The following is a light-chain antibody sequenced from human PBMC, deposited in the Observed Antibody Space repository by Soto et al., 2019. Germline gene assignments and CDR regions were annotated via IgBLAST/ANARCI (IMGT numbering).Light chain of an antibody. CDR3: QQYGSSLVE. J-gene: IGKJ1*01. V-gene: IGKV3-20*01. Sequence: EIVLTQSPGTLPLSPGERATLSCRASQSVSSSYLAWYQQKPGQAPRLLIYGASSRATGIPDRFSGSGSGTDFTLTISSLQPEDFAVYYCQQYGSSLVEFGLGTKVDIK. CDR1: QSVSSSY. CDR2: GAS.